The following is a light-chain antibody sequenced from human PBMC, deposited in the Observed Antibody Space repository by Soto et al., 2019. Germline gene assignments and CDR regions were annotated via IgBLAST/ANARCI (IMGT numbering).Light chain of an antibody. V-gene: IGKV3-11*01. CDR1: QSVNNY. J-gene: IGKJ4*01. Sequence: EIALTQSPATLSLSPVERATLSCMASQSVNNYLAWYQQKPGQAPRLLIYDASNRATGIPARFSGSGSGTDFTLTISSLEPEDFAVYYCQQRTNWPLTFGGGTKVDIK. CDR3: QQRTNWPLT. CDR2: DAS.